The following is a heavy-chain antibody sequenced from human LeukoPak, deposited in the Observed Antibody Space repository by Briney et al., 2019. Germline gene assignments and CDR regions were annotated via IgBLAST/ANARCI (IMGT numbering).Heavy chain of an antibody. J-gene: IGHJ4*02. D-gene: IGHD5-18*01. Sequence: GGSLRLSCAASGFTFSSYAMHWVRQAPGKGLEYVSSISSDGGNTYYANSVKGRFTISRDNSKNTLYLQMGSLRAEDMAVYYCARDQGYNYGYGFDYWGQGTLVTVSS. CDR1: GFTFSSYA. CDR2: ISSDGGNT. V-gene: IGHV3-64*01. CDR3: ARDQGYNYGYGFDY.